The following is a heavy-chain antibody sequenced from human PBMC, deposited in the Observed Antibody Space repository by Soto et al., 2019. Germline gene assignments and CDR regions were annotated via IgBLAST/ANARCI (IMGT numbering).Heavy chain of an antibody. J-gene: IGHJ4*02. CDR3: ARGAYDSSGYYFY. Sequence: SETLSLTCTVSGGSISSYYWSWIRQPPGKGLEWIGYIYYSGSTNYNPSLKSRVTISVDTSKNQFSLKLSSVTAADTAVYYCARGAYDSSGYYFYWGQGTLVT. D-gene: IGHD3-22*01. CDR2: IYYSGST. V-gene: IGHV4-59*01. CDR1: GGSISSYY.